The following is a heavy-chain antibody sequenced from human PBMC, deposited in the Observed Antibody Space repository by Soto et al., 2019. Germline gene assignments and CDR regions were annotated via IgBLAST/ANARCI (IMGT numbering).Heavy chain of an antibody. V-gene: IGHV3-20*04. Sequence: GGSLRLSCAASGFTFDDYGMSWVRQAPGKGLEWVSGINWNGGSTGYADSVKGRFTISRDNAKNSLYLQMNSLRAEDTALYYCARVYDFWSGYLGTYYFDYWGQGTLVTVSS. J-gene: IGHJ4*02. D-gene: IGHD3-3*01. CDR1: GFTFDDYG. CDR2: INWNGGST. CDR3: ARVYDFWSGYLGTYYFDY.